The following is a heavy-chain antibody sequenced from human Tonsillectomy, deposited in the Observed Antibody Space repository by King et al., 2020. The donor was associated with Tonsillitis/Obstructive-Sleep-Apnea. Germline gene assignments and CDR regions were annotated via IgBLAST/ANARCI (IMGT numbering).Heavy chain of an antibody. D-gene: IGHD2-2*01. CDR1: GFTFSSYA. CDR3: AKWYCSSTSCYREGFDY. CDR2: ISGSGGST. Sequence: VQLVESGGGLVQPGGSLRLSCAASGFTFSSYAMSWVRQAPGKGLEWVSAISGSGGSTYYADSVKGRFTISRDNSKNTLYLQMNSLRAEDTAGYYCAKWYCSSTSCYREGFDYWGQGTLVTVSS. J-gene: IGHJ4*02. V-gene: IGHV3-23*04.